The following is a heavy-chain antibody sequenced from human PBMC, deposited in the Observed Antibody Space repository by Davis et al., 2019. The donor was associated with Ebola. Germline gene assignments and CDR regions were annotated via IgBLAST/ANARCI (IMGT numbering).Heavy chain of an antibody. D-gene: IGHD3-16*01. CDR2: ISSSGSTI. CDR3: ARFFSARTFRSKSYYYYGMDV. Sequence: GGSLRLSCAASGFTFSSYSMNWVRQAPGKGLEWVSYISSSGSTIYYADSVKGRFTISRDNAKNSLYLQMNSLRAEDTAVYYCARFFSARTFRSKSYYYYGMDVWGQGTTVTVSS. CDR1: GFTFSSYS. V-gene: IGHV3-48*04. J-gene: IGHJ6*02.